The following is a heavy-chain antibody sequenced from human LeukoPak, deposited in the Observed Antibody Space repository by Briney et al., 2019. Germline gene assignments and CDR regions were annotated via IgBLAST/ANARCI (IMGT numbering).Heavy chain of an antibody. CDR2: IFYSGTA. Sequence: SETLSLTCTVSVDSMRSYYWSWIRQSPGKGLEWIGYIFYSGTATYNPSLQSRVTFAIDTSKNQFSLRLTSVTAADTAVYYCASCIDLGIVGATSLFEYWGQGTLVAVSS. V-gene: IGHV4-59*01. D-gene: IGHD1-26*01. J-gene: IGHJ4*02. CDR1: VDSMRSYY. CDR3: ASCIDLGIVGATSLFEY.